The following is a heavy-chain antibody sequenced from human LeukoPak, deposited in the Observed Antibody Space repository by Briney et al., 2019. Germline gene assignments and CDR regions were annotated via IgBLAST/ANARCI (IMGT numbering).Heavy chain of an antibody. CDR1: GFTFSSYW. CDR2: IWYDGGQK. J-gene: IGHJ4*02. Sequence: GGSLRLSCAASGFTFSSYWMSWVRQAPGKGLEWVAVIWYDGGQKYYADSVKGRFTISRDNTKNTLYLQMNSLRVEDTAVYYCARDPSLRVTLDYWGQGTLVTVSS. V-gene: IGHV3-33*08. CDR3: ARDPSLRVTLDY. D-gene: IGHD4-4*01.